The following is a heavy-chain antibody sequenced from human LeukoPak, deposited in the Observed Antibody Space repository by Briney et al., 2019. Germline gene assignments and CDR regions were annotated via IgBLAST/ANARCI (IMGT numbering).Heavy chain of an antibody. CDR3: ARDTGYCSSTSCYFYYFDY. J-gene: IGHJ4*02. CDR1: GFTFSSYS. Sequence: GGSLRLSCAASGFTFSSYSMNWVRQAPGKGLEWVSSISSSSSYIYYADSVKGRFTISRDNAKSSLYLQMNSLRAEDTAVYYCARDTGYCSSTSCYFYYFDYWGQGTLVTVSS. V-gene: IGHV3-21*01. CDR2: ISSSSSYI. D-gene: IGHD2-2*01.